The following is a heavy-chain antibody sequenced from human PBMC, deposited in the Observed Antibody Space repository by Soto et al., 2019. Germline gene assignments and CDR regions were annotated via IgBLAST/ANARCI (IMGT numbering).Heavy chain of an antibody. CDR3: ARAPRNFYYNGMDV. CDR1: GFTFSHYE. CDR2: ISSGGTTI. J-gene: IGHJ6*02. Sequence: VGSLRLSCATSGFTFSHYEMNRVRQAPGKGLEWVSYISSGGTTINYAGSVKGRFTVSRDNAKNSLYLQMNSLRAEDTAVYYCARAPRNFYYNGMDVWGHGTTVTVSS. V-gene: IGHV3-48*03.